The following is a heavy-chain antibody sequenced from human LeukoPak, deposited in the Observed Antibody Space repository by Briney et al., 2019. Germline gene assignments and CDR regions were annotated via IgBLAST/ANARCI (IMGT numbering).Heavy chain of an antibody. V-gene: IGHV3-23*01. CDR2: ISGSGDST. D-gene: IGHD5-12*01. Sequence: GGSLRLSCEASGFTFSSYAMSWVRQAPGKGVEWVSVISGSGDSTYYADSVEGRCTISRDNSRDALYLQVNSLRAEDTAVYYCARVGYSGYDYDYWGQGTLVTVSS. CDR3: ARVGYSGYDYDY. J-gene: IGHJ4*02. CDR1: GFTFSSYA.